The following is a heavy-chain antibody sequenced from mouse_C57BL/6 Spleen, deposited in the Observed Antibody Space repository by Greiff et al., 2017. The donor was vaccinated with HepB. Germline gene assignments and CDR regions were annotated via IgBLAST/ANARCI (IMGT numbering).Heavy chain of an antibody. CDR2: INPNNGGT. CDR3: ARERLNYAMDY. V-gene: IGHV1-26*01. J-gene: IGHJ4*01. Sequence: EVQLQQSGPELVKPGASVKISCKASGYTFTDYYMNWVKQSHGQSLEWIGEINPNNGGTSYNQKFKGKATLTVDKSSSTAYMELRSLTSEDSAVYYCARERLNYAMDYWGQGTSVTVSS. CDR1: GYTFTDYY.